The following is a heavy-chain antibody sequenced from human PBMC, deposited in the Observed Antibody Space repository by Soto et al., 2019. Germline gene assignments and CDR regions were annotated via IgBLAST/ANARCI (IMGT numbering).Heavy chain of an antibody. Sequence: GSLRLSCAASGVTFSNYWMSWVRQAPGKGLEWVANIKQDGSDKYYVDSVKGRFTISRDNAKNSLYLQMNSLRDEDTAVYYCARAVVTAIVDYFDYWGQGTLVTVSS. CDR3: ARAVVTAIVDYFDY. V-gene: IGHV3-7*01. J-gene: IGHJ4*02. CDR2: IKQDGSDK. D-gene: IGHD2-21*02. CDR1: GVTFSNYW.